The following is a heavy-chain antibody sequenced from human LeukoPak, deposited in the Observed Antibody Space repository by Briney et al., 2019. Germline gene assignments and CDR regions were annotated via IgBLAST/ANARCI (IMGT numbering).Heavy chain of an antibody. CDR3: AKDLRYYDSSGYLDY. D-gene: IGHD3-22*01. CDR1: GFTFSSYG. Sequence: GGTLRLSCAASGFTFSSYGMHWVRQAPGKGLEWVAAISYDGSNKYYADSVKGRFTISRDNSKNTLYLQMNSLRADDTAVYYCAKDLRYYDSSGYLDYWGQGTLVTVSS. V-gene: IGHV3-30*18. J-gene: IGHJ4*02. CDR2: ISYDGSNK.